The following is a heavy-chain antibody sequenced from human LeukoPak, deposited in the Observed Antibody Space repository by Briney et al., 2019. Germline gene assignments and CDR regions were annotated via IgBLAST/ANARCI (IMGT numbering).Heavy chain of an antibody. CDR2: ISAYNGNT. D-gene: IGHD4-23*01. J-gene: IGHJ5*02. V-gene: IGHV1-18*01. CDR3: ARVRLRWDFGRFDP. Sequence: GASVKVSCKASGYTFTSYGISWVRQAPGQGLEWMGWISAYNGNTNYAQKLQGRVTMTTDTSTSTAYMELRSLRSDDTAVYYCARVRLRWDFGRFDPWGQGTLVTVSS. CDR1: GYTFTSYG.